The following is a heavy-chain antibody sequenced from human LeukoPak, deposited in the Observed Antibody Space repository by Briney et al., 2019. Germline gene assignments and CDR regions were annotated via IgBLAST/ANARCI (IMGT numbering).Heavy chain of an antibody. CDR3: ARWYSSGWYSDY. D-gene: IGHD6-19*01. CDR2: VSGTSEYI. V-gene: IGHV3-21*06. Sequence: GGSLRLSCAASGFSFSTYSMIWVRQAPGKGLEWVSSVSGTSEYIYYADSVRGRFTISRDNAKNTVYLQMNSLGAEDTAAYYCARWYSSGWYSDYWGQGTLVTVSS. J-gene: IGHJ4*02. CDR1: GFSFSTYS.